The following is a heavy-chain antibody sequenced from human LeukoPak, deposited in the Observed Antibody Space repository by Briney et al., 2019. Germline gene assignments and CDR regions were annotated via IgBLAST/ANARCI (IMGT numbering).Heavy chain of an antibody. D-gene: IGHD3-22*01. CDR1: GGSFSGYY. CDR3: ARGVGIVVVITSCWFDP. J-gene: IGHJ5*02. V-gene: IGHV4-34*01. CDR2: INHSGST. Sequence: SETLSLTCAVYGGSFSGYYWSWIRQPPGKGLEWIGEINHSGSTNYNPSLKSRVTVSVDTSKNQFSLKVSSVTAADTAVYYCARGVGIVVVITSCWFDPWGQGTLVTVSS.